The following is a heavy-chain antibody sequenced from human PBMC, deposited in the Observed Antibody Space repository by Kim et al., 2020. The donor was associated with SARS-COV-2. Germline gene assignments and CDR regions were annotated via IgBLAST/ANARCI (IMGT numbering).Heavy chain of an antibody. V-gene: IGHV3-15*01. CDR3: TTDSFYDILTGYYSP. CDR2: IKSKTDGGTT. Sequence: GGSLRLSCAASGFIFSNAWMSWVRQAPGKGLEWVGRIKSKTDGGTTDYAAPVKGRFTISRDDSKNTLYLQMNSLKTEDTAVYYCTTDSFYDILTGYYSPWGQGTLVTVSS. D-gene: IGHD3-9*01. J-gene: IGHJ5*02. CDR1: GFIFSNAW.